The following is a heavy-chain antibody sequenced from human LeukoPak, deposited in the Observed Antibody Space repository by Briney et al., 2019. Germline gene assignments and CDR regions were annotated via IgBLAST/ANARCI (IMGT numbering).Heavy chain of an antibody. CDR1: GGSISSGSYY. V-gene: IGHV4-61*02. J-gene: IGHJ6*02. Sequence: SETLSPTCTVSGGSISSGSYYWSWIRQPAGKGLEWIGRIYTSGSTNYNPSLKSRVTISVGTSKNQFSLKLSSVTAADTAVYYCAREVAVAGTDYYGMDVWGQGTTVTVSS. CDR2: IYTSGST. D-gene: IGHD6-19*01. CDR3: AREVAVAGTDYYGMDV.